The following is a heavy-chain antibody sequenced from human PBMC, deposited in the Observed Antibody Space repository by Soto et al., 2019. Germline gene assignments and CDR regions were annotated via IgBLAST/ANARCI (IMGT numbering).Heavy chain of an antibody. CDR1: GYTFTSYA. Sequence: ASVKVSCKASGYTFTSYAMHWVRQAPGQRLEWMGWINAGNGNTKYSQKFQGRVTITRDTSASTAYMELSSLRSEDTAVYYCARDPYSSGWSYYYFDYWGQGTLVIVSS. V-gene: IGHV1-3*01. D-gene: IGHD6-19*01. CDR3: ARDPYSSGWSYYYFDY. CDR2: INAGNGNT. J-gene: IGHJ4*02.